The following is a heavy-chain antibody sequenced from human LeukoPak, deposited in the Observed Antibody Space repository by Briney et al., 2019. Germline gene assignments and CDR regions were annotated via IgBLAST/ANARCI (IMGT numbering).Heavy chain of an antibody. J-gene: IGHJ5*02. V-gene: IGHV4-4*07. CDR1: GGSISSYY. CDR2: IYTSGST. CDR3: ARVETYYYDSSGYFNWFDP. D-gene: IGHD3-22*01. Sequence: SEILSLTCTVSGGSISSYYWSWIRQPAGKGLEWIGRIYTSGSTNYNPSLKSRVTMSVDTSKNQFSLKLSSVTAADTAVYYCARVETYYYDSSGYFNWFDPWGQGTLVTVSS.